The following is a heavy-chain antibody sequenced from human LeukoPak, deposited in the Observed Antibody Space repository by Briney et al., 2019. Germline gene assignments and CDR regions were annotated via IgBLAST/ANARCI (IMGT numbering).Heavy chain of an antibody. CDR2: IYPGDSDT. V-gene: IGHV5-51*01. J-gene: IGHJ3*02. D-gene: IGHD3-10*01. Sequence: PGESLKISCQGSGYSFTSYWIGWVRQMPGKGLEWMGIIYPGDSDTRYSPSFQGQVTISADKSISTAYLQWSSLKASDTAMYYCARLALNYYGSGSYYNSYAFDIWGQGTMVTVSS. CDR3: ARLALNYYGSGSYYNSYAFDI. CDR1: GYSFTSYW.